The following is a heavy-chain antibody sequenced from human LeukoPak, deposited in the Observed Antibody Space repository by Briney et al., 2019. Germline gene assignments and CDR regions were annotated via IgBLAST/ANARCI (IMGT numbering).Heavy chain of an antibody. V-gene: IGHV4-61*02. Sequence: SQTLSLTCTVSGGSISSGSYYWTWIRQPAGRGLEWIGRVYSSGSTNYSPSLKSRLTMSVDTSKNQFSLKLSSVTAADTAVYYCARTGIVVVVAATTDNWFDPWGQGTLVTVSS. CDR1: GGSISSGSYY. D-gene: IGHD2-15*01. CDR3: ARTGIVVVVAATTDNWFDP. J-gene: IGHJ5*02. CDR2: VYSSGST.